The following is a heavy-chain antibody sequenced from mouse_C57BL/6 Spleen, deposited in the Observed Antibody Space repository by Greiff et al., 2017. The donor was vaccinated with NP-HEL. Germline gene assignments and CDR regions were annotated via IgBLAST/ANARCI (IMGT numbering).Heavy chain of an antibody. CDR1: GYAFSSYW. V-gene: IGHV1-80*01. CDR3: ARWGDDDYKGFDY. D-gene: IGHD2-13*01. CDR2: IYPGDGDT. Sequence: VQLQQSGAELVKPGASVKISCKASGYAFSSYWMNWVKQRPGKGLEWIGQIYPGDGDTNYNGKFKGKATLTADKSSSTAYMQLSSLTSEDSAVYYCARWGDDDYKGFDYWGKGTTLTVSS. J-gene: IGHJ2*01.